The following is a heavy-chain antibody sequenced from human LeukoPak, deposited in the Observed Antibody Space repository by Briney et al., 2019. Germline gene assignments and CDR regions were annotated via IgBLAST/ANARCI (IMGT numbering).Heavy chain of an antibody. Sequence: APVKVSCKASGYTFTSYYMHWVRQGPGQGLEWMGIINPSGGSTSYAQKFQGRVTMTRDTSTNTVYMELSSLRSEDTVVYYCARGASSIAALNPFWYFDLWSRGTLVTVSS. CDR1: GYTFTSYY. J-gene: IGHJ2*01. V-gene: IGHV1-46*01. CDR2: INPSGGST. D-gene: IGHD6-6*01. CDR3: ARGASSIAALNPFWYFDL.